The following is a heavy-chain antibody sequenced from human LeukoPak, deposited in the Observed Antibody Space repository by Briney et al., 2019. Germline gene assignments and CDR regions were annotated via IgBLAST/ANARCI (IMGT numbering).Heavy chain of an antibody. Sequence: SETLSLTCAVYGGSFSGYYWSWIRQPPGKGLEWIGEINHSGSTYYNPSLKSRVTISVDTSKNQFSLKLSSVTAADTAVYYCARDLAVRGCSSTSCYSAAHDYWGQGTLVTVSS. J-gene: IGHJ4*02. D-gene: IGHD2-2*01. CDR2: INHSGST. CDR3: ARDLAVRGCSSTSCYSAAHDY. V-gene: IGHV4-34*01. CDR1: GGSFSGYY.